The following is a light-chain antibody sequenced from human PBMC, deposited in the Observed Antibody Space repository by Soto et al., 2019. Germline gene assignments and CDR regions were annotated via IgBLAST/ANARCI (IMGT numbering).Light chain of an antibody. CDR2: GAS. V-gene: IGKV3-20*01. CDR3: HQYDSSPLT. CDR1: QSVSSSY. J-gene: IGKJ4*01. Sequence: EIVLTQSPGTLSLSPGERATLSCRASQSVSSSYLAWYQQKPGQAPRLLIYGASSRATGIPDRFSGSGSGTDFTLTISTLEPEDFAVYYCHQYDSSPLTFGGGTKVDIK.